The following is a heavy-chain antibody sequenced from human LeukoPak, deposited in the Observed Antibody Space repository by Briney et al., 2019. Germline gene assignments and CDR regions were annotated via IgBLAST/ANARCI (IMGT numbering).Heavy chain of an antibody. J-gene: IGHJ4*02. CDR3: ARAMVRGVIPIFDY. CDR1: GGSISSGSYY. V-gene: IGHV4-61*02. CDR2: IYTSGST. Sequence: SQTLSLTCTVSGGSISSGSYYWSWIRQPAGKGLEWIGRIYTSGSTNYNPSLKSRVTISVDTSKNQFSLKLSSVTAADTAVYYCARAMVRGVIPIFDYWGQGTLVTVSS. D-gene: IGHD3-10*01.